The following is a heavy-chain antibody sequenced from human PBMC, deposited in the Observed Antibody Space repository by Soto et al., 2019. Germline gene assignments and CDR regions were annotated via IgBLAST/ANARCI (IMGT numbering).Heavy chain of an antibody. Sequence: GGSLRLSCAASGFTFSSYWMHWVRQAPGKGLVWVSRINSDGSSTSYADPVKGRFTISRDNAKNTLYLQMNSLRAEDTAVYYCARDRRRGTGSSYYYYGMDVWGQGTTVTVSS. V-gene: IGHV3-74*01. CDR1: GFTFSSYW. CDR3: ARDRRRGTGSSYYYYGMDV. D-gene: IGHD6-6*01. J-gene: IGHJ6*02. CDR2: INSDGSST.